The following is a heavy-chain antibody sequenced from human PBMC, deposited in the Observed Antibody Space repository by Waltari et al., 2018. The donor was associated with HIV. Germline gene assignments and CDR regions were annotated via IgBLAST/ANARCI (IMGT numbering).Heavy chain of an antibody. CDR1: GFTVMSNY. D-gene: IGHD3-10*01. Sequence: EVQLVESGGGLVQHGGSLRLSCAASGFTVMSNYMSWVRQAPGKGLEWVSVSESGSRKYYGDSVKGRFTISRDNPNNTVYLQMNSRRVEDTAVYYCAGSEGRGAFDYWGQGTLVTVSS. J-gene: IGHJ4*02. CDR3: AGSEGRGAFDY. V-gene: IGHV3-66*01. CDR2: SESGSRK.